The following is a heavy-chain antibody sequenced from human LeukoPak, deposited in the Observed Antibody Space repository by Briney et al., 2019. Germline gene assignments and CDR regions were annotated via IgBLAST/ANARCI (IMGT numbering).Heavy chain of an antibody. CDR2: ISYDGSK. Sequence: GGSLRLSCAASGFTFSNYAMHWVRQAPGKGLEWVALISYDGSKYYADSVKGRFTISRDNAKNSLYLQVNSLRAEDTAVYYCARSNSGYDYAGYNWFDPWGQGTLVTVSS. V-gene: IGHV3-30*04. J-gene: IGHJ5*02. D-gene: IGHD5-12*01. CDR1: GFTFSNYA. CDR3: ARSNSGYDYAGYNWFDP.